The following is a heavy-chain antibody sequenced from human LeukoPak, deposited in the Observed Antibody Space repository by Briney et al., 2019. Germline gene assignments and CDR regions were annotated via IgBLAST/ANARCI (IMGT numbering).Heavy chain of an antibody. V-gene: IGHV3-7*01. Sequence: GGSLRLSCAASGFTFSSYWMSWVRQAPGKGLEWVANIKQDGSEKYYVDSVKGRFTTSRDNAKNSLYLQMNSLRAEDTAVYYCARDLSFYGSSGSFDYWGQGTLVTVSS. D-gene: IGHD3-22*01. CDR1: GFTFSSYW. CDR3: ARDLSFYGSSGSFDY. J-gene: IGHJ4*02. CDR2: IKQDGSEK.